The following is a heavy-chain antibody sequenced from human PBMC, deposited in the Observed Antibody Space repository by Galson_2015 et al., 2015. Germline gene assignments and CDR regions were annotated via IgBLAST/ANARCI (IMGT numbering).Heavy chain of an antibody. Sequence: SLRLSCAASGFTFSSYWMSWVRQAPGKGLEWVANIKQDGSEKYYVDSVKGRFTISRDNAKNSLYLQMNSLRAEDTAVYYCARLRRPDYYDSSGADYWGQGTMVTVSS. D-gene: IGHD3-22*01. CDR1: GFTFSSYW. J-gene: IGHJ3*01. CDR3: ARLRRPDYYDSSGADY. CDR2: IKQDGSEK. V-gene: IGHV3-7*01.